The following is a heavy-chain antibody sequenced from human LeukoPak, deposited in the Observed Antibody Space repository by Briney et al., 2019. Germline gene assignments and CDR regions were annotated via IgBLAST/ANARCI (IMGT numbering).Heavy chain of an antibody. CDR3: ASPLKSSSDAFDI. CDR2: IYLGDSDT. CDR1: GYSSTSYW. D-gene: IGHD2-2*01. J-gene: IGHJ3*02. V-gene: IGHV5-51*01. Sequence: GESLKISCKGSGYSSTSYWIGWVRQMPGKGLEWMGIIYLGDSDTRYSPSFQGQVTISADKSITTAHLQWRSLTASDTAMYYCASPLKSSSDAFDIWGQGTMVTVSS.